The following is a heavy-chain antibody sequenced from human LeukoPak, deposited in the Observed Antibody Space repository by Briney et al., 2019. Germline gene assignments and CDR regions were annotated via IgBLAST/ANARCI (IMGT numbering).Heavy chain of an antibody. CDR2: INAHNGNT. J-gene: IGHJ2*01. CDR1: GYTFTTYG. Sequence: GAAVKVSCKSSGYTFTTYGIAWVRQAPGKGLEWMGCINAHNGNTNYAQSLQGRVTMTADTSTNTAYMELRSLRSDERAVYYCARDGYFDLWGRGTLVTVSS. CDR3: ARDGYFDL. V-gene: IGHV1-18*01.